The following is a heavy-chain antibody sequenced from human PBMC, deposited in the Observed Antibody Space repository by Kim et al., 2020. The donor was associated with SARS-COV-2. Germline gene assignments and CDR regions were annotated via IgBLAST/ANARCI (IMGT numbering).Heavy chain of an antibody. CDR3: ARGAVVSPRYSSSSFLGGSGDYYYMDV. V-gene: IGHV3-21*01. Sequence: GGSLRLSCAASGFTFSSYSMNWVRQAPGKGLEWVSSISSSSSYIYYADSVKGRFTISRDNAKNSLYLQMNSLRAEDTAVYYCARGAVVSPRYSSSSFLGGSGDYYYMDVWGKGTTVTVSS. D-gene: IGHD6-6*01. CDR2: ISSSSSYI. CDR1: GFTFSSYS. J-gene: IGHJ6*03.